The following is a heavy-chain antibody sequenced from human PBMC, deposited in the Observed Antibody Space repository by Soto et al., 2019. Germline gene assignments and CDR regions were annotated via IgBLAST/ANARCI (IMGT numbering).Heavy chain of an antibody. D-gene: IGHD2-15*01. CDR1: GYTFTSYG. CDR3: VVVAATNDAFDI. V-gene: IGHV1-18*01. J-gene: IGHJ3*02. Sequence: ASVKVSCKGSGYTFTSYGISWVRQAPGQGLEWMGWISAYNGNTNYAQKLQGRVTMTTDTSTSTAYMELRSLRSDDTAVYYCVVVAATNDAFDIWGQGTMVTVSS. CDR2: ISAYNGNT.